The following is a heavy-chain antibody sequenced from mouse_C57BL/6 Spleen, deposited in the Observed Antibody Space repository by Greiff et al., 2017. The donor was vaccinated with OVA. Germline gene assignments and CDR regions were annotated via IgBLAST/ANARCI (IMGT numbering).Heavy chain of an antibody. D-gene: IGHD3-2*02. V-gene: IGHV5-16*01. CDR1: GFTFSDYY. Sequence: EVKLVESEGGLVQPGSSMKLSCTASGFTFSDYYMAWVRQVPEKGLEWVANINYDGSSTYYLDSLKSRFIISRDNAKNILYLQMSSLKSEDTATXYGVEEAQGTEAMEYGGQGTSDTVSS. J-gene: IGHJ4*01. CDR2: INYDGSST. CDR3: VEEAQGTEAMEY.